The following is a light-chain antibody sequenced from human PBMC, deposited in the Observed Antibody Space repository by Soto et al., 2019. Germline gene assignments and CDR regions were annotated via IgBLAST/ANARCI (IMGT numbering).Light chain of an antibody. CDR2: GAS. Sequence: DIQLTQSPSSLSASVGDRVTITCRASQSIRYSLNWYQQRPGKAPKVLIYGASNLQSGVPPRFSGSGSGTDFALTLSSLQPEDFATYYCHQTAGSLTWTFGQGPRVEAK. CDR1: QSIRYS. V-gene: IGKV1-39*01. J-gene: IGKJ1*01. CDR3: HQTAGSLTWT.